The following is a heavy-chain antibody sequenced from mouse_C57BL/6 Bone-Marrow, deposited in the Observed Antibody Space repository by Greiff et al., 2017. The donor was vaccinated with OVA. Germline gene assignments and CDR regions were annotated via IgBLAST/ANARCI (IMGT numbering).Heavy chain of an antibody. V-gene: IGHV5-17*01. Sequence: EVMLVESGGGLVKPGGSLKLSCAASGFTFSDYGMHWVRQAPEKGLEWVAYISSGSSTIYYADTVKGRFTISRDNAKNTLFLQMTSLRSEDTAMDYCARGLPGGFAYWGQGTLVTVSA. J-gene: IGHJ3*01. CDR1: GFTFSDYG. CDR3: ARGLPGGFAY. CDR2: ISSGSSTI. D-gene: IGHD2-10*01.